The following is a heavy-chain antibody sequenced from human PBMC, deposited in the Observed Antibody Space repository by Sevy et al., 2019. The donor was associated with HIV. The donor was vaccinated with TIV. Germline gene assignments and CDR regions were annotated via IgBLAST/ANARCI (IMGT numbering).Heavy chain of an antibody. CDR3: ARDSNEYGDYRLSYYFDY. V-gene: IGHV3-21*01. Sequence: GGSLRLSCAASGFNIKTYNMNWVRQAPGKGLEWVSSISSSSTYIYYADSVKGRFTISRDESKNTLYLQMNSLRAEDTAVYYCARDSNEYGDYRLSYYFDYWGQGALVTVSS. D-gene: IGHD4-17*01. J-gene: IGHJ4*02. CDR1: GFNIKTYN. CDR2: ISSSSTYI.